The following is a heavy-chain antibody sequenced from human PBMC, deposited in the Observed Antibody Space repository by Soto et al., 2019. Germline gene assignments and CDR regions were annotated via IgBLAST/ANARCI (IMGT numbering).Heavy chain of an antibody. Sequence: QVHLVQSGAEVKKPGASLKVSCKASGYTFINYGITWVRQAPGQGLEWMGWISAYTGDTNFAQKLLGRVTLTTDASTSTAYMELRSLRSDDTAVYFCAIGRGYYAYRWNDAFDIWGQGTMVTVSS. D-gene: IGHD3-16*01. CDR2: ISAYTGDT. CDR3: AIGRGYYAYRWNDAFDI. J-gene: IGHJ3*02. V-gene: IGHV1-18*01. CDR1: GYTFINYG.